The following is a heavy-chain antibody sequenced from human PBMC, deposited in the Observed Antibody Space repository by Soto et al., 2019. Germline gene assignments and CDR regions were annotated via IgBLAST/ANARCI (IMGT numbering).Heavy chain of an antibody. CDR2: IGGSGTTI. Sequence: PGGSLRLSCVASGFPFSAYAMNWVRQTPGKGLEWVCGIGGSGTTIYYADSVKGRFTISRDNSKNTLYLQMNSLRAEDTAVYYCARTPRGQWELPYYYYGMDVWGQGTTVTVSS. CDR3: ARTPRGQWELPYYYYGMDV. J-gene: IGHJ6*02. V-gene: IGHV3-23*01. D-gene: IGHD1-26*01. CDR1: GFPFSAYA.